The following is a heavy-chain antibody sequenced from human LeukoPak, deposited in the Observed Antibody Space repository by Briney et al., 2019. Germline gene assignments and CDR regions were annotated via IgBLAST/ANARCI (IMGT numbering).Heavy chain of an antibody. Sequence: SETLSLTCAVYGGAFSGYSWSWIRPPPGKGLEWTGEVDPNGTTNYNPSLKSRVTVSVDTSKNQFSLNLKSVTAADTAVYYCARGRSYEYGDYDYWGQGTLVTVSS. CDR2: VDPNGTT. J-gene: IGHJ4*02. V-gene: IGHV4-34*01. CDR3: ARGRSYEYGDYDY. D-gene: IGHD4-17*01. CDR1: GGAFSGYS.